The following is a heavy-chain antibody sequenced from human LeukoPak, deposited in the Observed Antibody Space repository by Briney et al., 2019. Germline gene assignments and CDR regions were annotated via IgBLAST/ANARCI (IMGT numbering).Heavy chain of an antibody. CDR1: GYTFTGYY. D-gene: IGHD5-24*01. CDR2: INPNSGGT. CDR3: ARDADSEMATIGY. V-gene: IGHV1-2*02. J-gene: IGHJ4*02. Sequence: GASVKVSCKASGYTFTGYYMHWVRQAPGQGLEWMGWINPNSGGTNYAQKSQGRVTMIRDTSISTAYMKLSRLRSDDTAVYYCARDADSEMATIGYWGQGTLVTVSS.